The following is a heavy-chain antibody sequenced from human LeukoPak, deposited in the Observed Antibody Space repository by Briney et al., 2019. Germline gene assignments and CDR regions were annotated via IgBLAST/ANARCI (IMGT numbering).Heavy chain of an antibody. CDR3: ARDQLGSVGEY. V-gene: IGHV4-59*01. D-gene: IGHD1-26*01. CDR2: IYYTGST. Sequence: SETLSLTCTVSGGSISSYYWSWIRQPAGKGLEWIGYIYYTGSTNSNPSLKSRVIISVDTSTNQLSLKLHSVTAADTAVYYCARDQLGSVGEYWGRGTLVTVSS. CDR1: GGSISSYY. J-gene: IGHJ4*02.